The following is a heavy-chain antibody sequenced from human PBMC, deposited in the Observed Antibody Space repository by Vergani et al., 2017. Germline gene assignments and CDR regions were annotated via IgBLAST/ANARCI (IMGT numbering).Heavy chain of an antibody. V-gene: IGHV1-69*06. Sequence: QVQLVQSGAEVKKPGSSVKVSCKASGGTFSSYAISWVRQAPGQGLEWMGGIIPIFGTANYAQKLQGRVTMTTDTSTSTAYMELRSLRSDDTAVYYCAREGVKDCSSTSCYIRYYYGMDVWGQGTTVTVSS. CDR3: AREGVKDCSSTSCYIRYYYGMDV. CDR2: IIPIFGTA. CDR1: GGTFSSYA. D-gene: IGHD2-2*02. J-gene: IGHJ6*02.